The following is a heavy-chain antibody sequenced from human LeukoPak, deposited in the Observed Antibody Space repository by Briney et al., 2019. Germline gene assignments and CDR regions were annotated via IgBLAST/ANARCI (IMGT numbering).Heavy chain of an antibody. D-gene: IGHD1-26*01. CDR2: IYHSGST. J-gene: IGHJ4*03. Sequence: SETLSLTCAVSGGSIRSSNWWSWVRQSPGKGLEWIGEIYHSGSTNYNPSLKSRVTISVDKSENQLSLKLTSVTAADTAVYYCARGEGERYYVNYFDYWGHGILVTVSS. V-gene: IGHV4-4*02. CDR3: ARGEGERYYVNYFDY. CDR1: GGSIRSSNW.